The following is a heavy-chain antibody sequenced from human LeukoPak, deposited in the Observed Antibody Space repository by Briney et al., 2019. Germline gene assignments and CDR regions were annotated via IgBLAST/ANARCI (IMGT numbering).Heavy chain of an antibody. CDR3: AREKVPNMVRGVSYYDY. CDR1: GFTFSDYS. Sequence: GGSLRLSCAASGFTFSDYSMYWIRQAPGKGLEWVSYISSSGSAIYYADSVKGRFSISRDNAKNSLYLQMNSLRAEDTAVYYCAREKVPNMVRGVSYYDYWGQGTLVTVSS. D-gene: IGHD3-10*01. J-gene: IGHJ4*02. V-gene: IGHV3-11*04. CDR2: ISSSGSAI.